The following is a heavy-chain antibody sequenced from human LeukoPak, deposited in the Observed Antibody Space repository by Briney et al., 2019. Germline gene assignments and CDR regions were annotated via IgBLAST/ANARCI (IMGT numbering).Heavy chain of an antibody. V-gene: IGHV3-30*02. J-gene: IGHJ4*02. CDR2: IQYDGSKK. D-gene: IGHD3-10*01. CDR3: AKDIGSYYDY. Sequence: GGSLRLSCVASGFTFSSNGVHWVRQAPGKGLEWVTFIQYDGSKKYYADSVKGRFTISRDNSKNTLYLEMNSLRAEDTAVYYCAKDIGSYYDYWGQGILVTVSS. CDR1: GFTFSSNG.